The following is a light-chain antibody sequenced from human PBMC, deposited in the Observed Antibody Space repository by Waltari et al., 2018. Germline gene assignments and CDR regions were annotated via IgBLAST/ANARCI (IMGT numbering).Light chain of an antibody. CDR1: ASNIGNNV. V-gene: IGLV1-44*01. J-gene: IGLJ3*02. Sequence: QSVLTQPPSASGTPGQGVTISCSGGASNIGNNVVTWYQQVPGKAPKLLIDRSDRRPAGVPDRFSGSKSGTSASLAISGLQSEDEADYYCAAWDDSLNGRWVFGGGTKVTVL. CDR3: AAWDDSLNGRWV. CDR2: RSD.